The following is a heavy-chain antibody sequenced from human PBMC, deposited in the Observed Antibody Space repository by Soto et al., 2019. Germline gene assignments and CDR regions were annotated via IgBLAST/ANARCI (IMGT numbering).Heavy chain of an antibody. D-gene: IGHD5-12*01. V-gene: IGHV4-4*02. CDR1: AGSFTRNNW. Sequence: SETLSLTCAVSAGSFTRNNWWTWVSQPPGQGLEWIGEIYRTGGTNYNPSLKSRVTISLDKSDNQFSLRVTSLTAADPAVDHGATRARRTSGDYFRRGTM. J-gene: IGHJ4*02. CDR2: IYRTGGT. CDR3: ATRARRTSGDY.